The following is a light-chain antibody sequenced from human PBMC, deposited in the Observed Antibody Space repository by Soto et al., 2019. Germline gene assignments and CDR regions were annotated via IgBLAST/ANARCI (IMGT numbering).Light chain of an antibody. CDR2: GAS. V-gene: IGKV3-15*01. Sequence: PGERATISCRASQSVSINLAWYQQKPGQAPRLLIHGASNRAIGIPDRFSGSGSGTEFTLTISRLQSEDFAVYYCQQYNNWPPWTFGQGTKVDIK. J-gene: IGKJ1*01. CDR3: QQYNNWPPWT. CDR1: QSVSIN.